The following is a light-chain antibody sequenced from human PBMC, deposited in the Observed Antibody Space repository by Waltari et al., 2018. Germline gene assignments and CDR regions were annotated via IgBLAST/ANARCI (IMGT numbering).Light chain of an antibody. CDR1: QSVSSSY. Sequence: VLTQSPGTLSLSPGEGATLPCRASQSVSSSYLAWYQQKPGQAPRLLIYGASSRATGIPDRFSGSGSGTDFTLTISRLEPEDFAVYYCQQYGSSLYTFGQGTKLEI. CDR3: QQYGSSLYT. CDR2: GAS. J-gene: IGKJ2*01. V-gene: IGKV3-20*01.